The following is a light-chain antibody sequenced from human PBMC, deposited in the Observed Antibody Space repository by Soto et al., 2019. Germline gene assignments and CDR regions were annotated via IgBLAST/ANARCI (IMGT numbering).Light chain of an antibody. Sequence: IVMTQSPATLSVSPGERATLSCRASQSVSSNLAWYQQKPGQAPRLLIYGASNRATGIPARFSGSGSGTAFTLTISSLQSEDFAVYYCQQYNNWPPWIAFGQGTRLEIK. CDR2: GAS. J-gene: IGKJ5*01. V-gene: IGKV3-15*01. CDR1: QSVSSN. CDR3: QQYNNWPPWIA.